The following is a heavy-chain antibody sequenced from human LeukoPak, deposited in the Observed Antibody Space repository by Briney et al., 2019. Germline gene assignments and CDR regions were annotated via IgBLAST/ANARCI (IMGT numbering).Heavy chain of an antibody. V-gene: IGHV3-21*01. CDR3: ARESGVPTLLRFLEWFDY. Sequence: GVLRLSCAASGFTFSSYSMSWVRQAPGKGLEWVSSISSSSSYIYYADSVKGRFTISRDNAKNSLYLQMNSLRAEDTAVYYCARESGVPTLLRFLEWFDYWGQGTLVTVSS. J-gene: IGHJ5*01. CDR2: ISSSSSYI. CDR1: GFTFSSYS. D-gene: IGHD3-3*01.